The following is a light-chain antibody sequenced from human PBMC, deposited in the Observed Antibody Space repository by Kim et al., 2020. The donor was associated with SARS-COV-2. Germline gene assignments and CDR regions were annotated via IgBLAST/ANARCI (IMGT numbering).Light chain of an antibody. Sequence: STGESATLSCRARQSVSNNYVGWYQKKPGQAPRLLMDGASSRATGVPDRFSGSGCEADFTLTISRLEADDVAVYYWQQYHRSPWTFGQGTKVDIK. CDR3: QQYHRSPWT. J-gene: IGKJ1*01. CDR2: GAS. V-gene: IGKV3-20*01. CDR1: QSVSNNY.